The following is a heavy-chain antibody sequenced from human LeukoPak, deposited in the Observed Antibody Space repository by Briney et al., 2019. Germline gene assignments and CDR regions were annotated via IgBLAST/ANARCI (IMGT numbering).Heavy chain of an antibody. D-gene: IGHD5-12*01. CDR1: GGSISSYY. Sequence: SETLSLTCTVSGGSISSYYWSWIRQPPGKGLEWIGYIYYSGSTNYNPSLKSRVTISVDTSKNQFSLKLSSVTAADTAVYYCARSGYSGYDLDYWGQGTLVTVSS. V-gene: IGHV4-59*01. CDR3: ARSGYSGYDLDY. CDR2: IYYSGST. J-gene: IGHJ4*02.